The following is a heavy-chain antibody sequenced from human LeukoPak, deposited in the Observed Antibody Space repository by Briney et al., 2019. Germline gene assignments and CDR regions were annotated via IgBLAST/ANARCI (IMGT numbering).Heavy chain of an antibody. Sequence: PGGSLRLSCAASGFTFSSYGMHWVRQVPGKGLEWVSTVNWNGDSTGYADSVKGRFTISRDNAKNSLYLQMNSLRAEDTALYYCAKLEYYFDSTGYFDYWGQGTLVTASS. D-gene: IGHD3-22*01. CDR1: GFTFSSYG. V-gene: IGHV3-20*04. CDR3: AKLEYYFDSTGYFDY. CDR2: VNWNGDST. J-gene: IGHJ4*02.